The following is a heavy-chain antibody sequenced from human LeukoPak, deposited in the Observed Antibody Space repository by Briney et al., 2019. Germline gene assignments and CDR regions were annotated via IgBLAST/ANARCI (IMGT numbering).Heavy chain of an antibody. Sequence: SETLSLTCTVSGGSISSYYWSWIRQPAGKGLEWIGRIYTSGSNNYSPSLKSRVTMSVDTSKNQFPLNLSSVTAADTAVYYCAREGGGAAARSFDYWGQGTLLTVSS. V-gene: IGHV4-4*07. J-gene: IGHJ4*02. D-gene: IGHD6-25*01. CDR3: AREGGGAAARSFDY. CDR1: GGSISSYY. CDR2: IYTSGSN.